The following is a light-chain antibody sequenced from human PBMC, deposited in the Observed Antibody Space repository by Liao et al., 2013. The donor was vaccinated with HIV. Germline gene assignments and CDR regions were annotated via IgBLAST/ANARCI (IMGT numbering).Light chain of an antibody. V-gene: IGLV3-21*01. CDR3: QVWDSSSDHHV. CDR1: NIEVKV. Sequence: SYVLTQPPSMSVAPGETARLPVGETNIEVKVVHWYQRKPGQAPVLVIYYDNARPSGIPERFSGSNSGNTATLTISRVEAGDEADYYCQVWDSSSDHHVFGTGTEVTVL. J-gene: IGLJ1*01. CDR2: YDN.